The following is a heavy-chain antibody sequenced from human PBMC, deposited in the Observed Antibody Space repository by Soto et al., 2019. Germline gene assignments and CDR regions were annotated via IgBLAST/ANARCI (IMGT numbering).Heavy chain of an antibody. D-gene: IGHD3-9*01. Sequence: GGSLRLSCAASGFTFSSYAMHWVRQAPGKGLEYVSAISSNGGSTYYANSVKGRFTISRDNSKNTLYLQMGSLRAEDMAVYYCARPSSFDWQIPFDAFDIWGQGTMVTVSS. V-gene: IGHV3-64*01. J-gene: IGHJ3*02. CDR3: ARPSSFDWQIPFDAFDI. CDR1: GFTFSSYA. CDR2: ISSNGGST.